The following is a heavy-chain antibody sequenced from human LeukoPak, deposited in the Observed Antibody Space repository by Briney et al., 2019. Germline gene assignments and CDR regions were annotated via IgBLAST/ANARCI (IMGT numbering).Heavy chain of an antibody. V-gene: IGHV3-7*01. Sequence: GGSLRLSCAASGFTFSSYWMSWVRQAPGKGLEWVANIKQDGSEKYYVDSVKGRFTISRDNAKNSLYLQMNSLRAEDTAVYYCARDLTNEYSSGWYAYHFDYWGQGTLVTVSS. CDR1: GFTFSSYW. CDR3: ARDLTNEYSSGWYAYHFDY. J-gene: IGHJ4*02. D-gene: IGHD6-19*01. CDR2: IKQDGSEK.